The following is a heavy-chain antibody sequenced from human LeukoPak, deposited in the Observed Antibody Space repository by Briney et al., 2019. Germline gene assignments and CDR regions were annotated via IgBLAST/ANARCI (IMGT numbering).Heavy chain of an antibody. V-gene: IGHV4-4*07. CDR3: ARDPGYYDSSGYGNYYYYYMDV. Sequence: SETLSLTCAVYGGSFSGYFWTWIRQPAGKGLEWIGRIYTSGSTNYNPSLKSRVTMSVDTSKNQFSLKLSSVTAADTAVYYCARDPGYYDSSGYGNYYYYYMDVWGKGTTVTISS. D-gene: IGHD3-22*01. J-gene: IGHJ6*03. CDR1: GGSFSGYF. CDR2: IYTSGST.